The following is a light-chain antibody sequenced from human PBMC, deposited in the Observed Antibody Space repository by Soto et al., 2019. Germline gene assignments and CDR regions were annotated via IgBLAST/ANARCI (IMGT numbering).Light chain of an antibody. CDR1: QSVSNNY. Sequence: EIVLTHSPGTLSLSPCERAALSCSASQSVSNNYLAWYQQKPGQAPRLLIYGASNRATGIPDRFSGSGSGTDFTLTISRLEPEDFAVYYCQQYDSSPKTFGQGTKVDIK. J-gene: IGKJ1*01. V-gene: IGKV3-20*01. CDR3: QQYDSSPKT. CDR2: GAS.